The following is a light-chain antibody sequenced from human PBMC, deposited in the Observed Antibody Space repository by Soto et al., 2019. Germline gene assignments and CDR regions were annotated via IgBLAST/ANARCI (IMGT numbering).Light chain of an antibody. Sequence: ESVLTQSPATLSLSPGQRATLSCRASQSVRSDYFAWYQQKPGQAPRVIIFGVSTRATGVPDRFSGSGSGTDFTLTISRLEPEDFALYYCQQYGNSPLTFGGGTKVDIK. CDR2: GVS. J-gene: IGKJ4*01. CDR3: QQYGNSPLT. V-gene: IGKV3-20*01. CDR1: QSVRSDY.